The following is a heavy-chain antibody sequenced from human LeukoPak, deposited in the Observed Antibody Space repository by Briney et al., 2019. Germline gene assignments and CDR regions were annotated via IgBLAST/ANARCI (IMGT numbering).Heavy chain of an antibody. CDR2: ISGSSTYM. V-gene: IGHV3-21*01. CDR3: ASGERPRSYSSSDY. J-gene: IGHJ4*02. Sequence: GGSLRLSCAASGFTFSTYAMNWVRQGPGKGLEWVSSISGSSTYMYYADSVKGQFTVSRDNAKNSLYLQMSSLRVEDTAVYYCASGERPRSYSSSDYWGQGTLVTVSS. D-gene: IGHD6-6*01. CDR1: GFTFSTYA.